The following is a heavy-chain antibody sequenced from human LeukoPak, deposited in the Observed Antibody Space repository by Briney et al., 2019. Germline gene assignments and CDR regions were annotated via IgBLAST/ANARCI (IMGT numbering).Heavy chain of an antibody. Sequence: PGGSLRLSCTASGFTFGDYGMSWVRQAPGKGLEWVGFIQSRTYGGATQYAASVKGRFTISRDDSKSIAFLQMNSPKTEDTAVYYCTASDHLYCSSISCHFDYWGQGTLVTVSS. D-gene: IGHD2-2*01. CDR2: IQSRTYGGAT. CDR1: GFTFGDYG. J-gene: IGHJ4*02. V-gene: IGHV3-49*04. CDR3: TASDHLYCSSISCHFDY.